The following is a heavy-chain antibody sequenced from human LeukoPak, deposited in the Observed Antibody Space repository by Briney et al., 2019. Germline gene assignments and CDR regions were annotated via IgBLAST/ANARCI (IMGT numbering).Heavy chain of an antibody. Sequence: ASVKVSCKASGGTFSSYAISWVRQAPGQGLEWMGGIIPIFGTANYAQKFQGRVTITTDESTSTAYMELSSLRSEDTAVYYCARRLDTAMATYDYWGQGTLVTVSS. CDR2: IIPIFGTA. CDR1: GGTFSSYA. CDR3: ARRLDTAMATYDY. J-gene: IGHJ4*02. V-gene: IGHV1-69*05. D-gene: IGHD5-18*01.